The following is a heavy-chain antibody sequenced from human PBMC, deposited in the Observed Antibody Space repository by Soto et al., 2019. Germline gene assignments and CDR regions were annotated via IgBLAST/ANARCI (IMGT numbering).Heavy chain of an antibody. CDR2: ISAYNGNT. CDR3: ARDVGTGTTDAFDI. Sequence: ASVKVSCKACGYTFTSYGISWVRQAPGQGLEWMGWISAYNGNTNYAQKLQGRVTMTTDTSTSTAYMELRSLRSDDTAVYYCARDVGTGTTDAFDIWGQGTMVTVSS. V-gene: IGHV1-18*01. CDR1: GYTFTSYG. D-gene: IGHD1-1*01. J-gene: IGHJ3*02.